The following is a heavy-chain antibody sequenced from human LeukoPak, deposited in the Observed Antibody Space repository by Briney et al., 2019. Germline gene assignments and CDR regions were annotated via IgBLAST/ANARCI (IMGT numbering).Heavy chain of an antibody. Sequence: SETLSLTRTVSGGSISSYYWSWIRQPPGKGLEWIGYIYYSGSTNYNPSLKSRVTISVDTSKNQFSLKLSSVTAADTAVYYCARDDSSGWYDYWGQGTLVTVSS. CDR3: ARDDSSGWYDY. V-gene: IGHV4-59*01. J-gene: IGHJ4*02. D-gene: IGHD3-22*01. CDR1: GGSISSYY. CDR2: IYYSGST.